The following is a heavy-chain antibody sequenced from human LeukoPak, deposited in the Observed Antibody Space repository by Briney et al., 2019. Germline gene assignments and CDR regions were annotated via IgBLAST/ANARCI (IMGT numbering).Heavy chain of an antibody. CDR2: IYYSGST. CDR3: ARDVGATGVDWFDP. D-gene: IGHD1-26*01. J-gene: IGHJ5*02. V-gene: IGHV4-61*01. Sequence: SETLSLTCTVSGGSISRSSYYWGWIRQPPGKGLEWIGYIYYSGSTNYNPSLKSRVTISVDTSKNQFSLKLSSVTAADTAVYYCARDVGATGVDWFDPWGQGTLVTVSS. CDR1: GGSISRSSYY.